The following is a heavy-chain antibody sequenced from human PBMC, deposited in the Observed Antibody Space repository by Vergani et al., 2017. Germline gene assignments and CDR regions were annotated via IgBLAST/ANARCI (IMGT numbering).Heavy chain of an antibody. Sequence: QVQLQESGPGLVKPSQTLSLTCTVSGGSISSGSYYWSWIRQPAGKGLEWIGRIYTSGSTNYNPSLMSRVTISVDTSKNQFSLKLSSVTAADTAVYYCARVMRIRGSYYGMDVWGQGTTVTVSS. V-gene: IGHV4-61*02. D-gene: IGHD3-10*01. CDR2: IYTSGST. CDR3: ARVMRIRGSYYGMDV. CDR1: GGSISSGSYY. J-gene: IGHJ6*02.